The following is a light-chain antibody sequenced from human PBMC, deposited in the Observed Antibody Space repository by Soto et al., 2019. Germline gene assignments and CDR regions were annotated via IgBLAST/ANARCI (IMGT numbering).Light chain of an antibody. J-gene: IGKJ5*01. CDR2: GAS. Sequence: EIVLTQPPGTLSLSPGERATLSCRASQSVSSCYLAWYQQKPGQAPRLLIYGASSRATGIPDRFSGIGSGTDFTLTISRLEPEDFAVYYCQQYGSSPITFGQGTRLEIK. CDR3: QQYGSSPIT. CDR1: QSVSSCY. V-gene: IGKV3-20*01.